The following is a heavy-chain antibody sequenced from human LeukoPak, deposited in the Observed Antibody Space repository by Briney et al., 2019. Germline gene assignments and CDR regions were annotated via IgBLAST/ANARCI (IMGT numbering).Heavy chain of an antibody. CDR1: GFTFSSYS. V-gene: IGHV3-21*01. Sequence: WGSLRLSCEASGFTFSSYSMNWVRQAPGKGLEWVSSISSSSSYIYYADSVKGRFTISRDNAKNSLYLQMNSLRAEDTAVYYCARGITMIVSIGGYYFDYWGQGTLVTVSS. J-gene: IGHJ4*02. CDR3: ARGITMIVSIGGYYFDY. D-gene: IGHD3-22*01. CDR2: ISSSSSYI.